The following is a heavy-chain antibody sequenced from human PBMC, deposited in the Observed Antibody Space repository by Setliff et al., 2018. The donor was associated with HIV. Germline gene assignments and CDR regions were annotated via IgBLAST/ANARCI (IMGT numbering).Heavy chain of an antibody. V-gene: IGHV3-30*04. Sequence: GGSLRLSCAASGFTFSRYAMHWVRQAPGKGLEWVAFISYDGNNKYYVDSVEGRFTIARDNSKNTLYLQMNSLKVEDTAVYYCARGSGAYFFHYFDHWGQGTLVTVS. CDR1: GFTFSRYA. J-gene: IGHJ4*02. CDR2: ISYDGNNK. D-gene: IGHD4-17*01. CDR3: ARGSGAYFFHYFDH.